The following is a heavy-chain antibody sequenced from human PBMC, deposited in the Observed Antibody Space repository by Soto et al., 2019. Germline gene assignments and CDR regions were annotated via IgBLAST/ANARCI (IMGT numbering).Heavy chain of an antibody. Sequence: QVQLVESGGGEVQPGKSLRLSCVGSGFTFSTYGIHWIRQAPGKGLEWVALITDDGGNTYYADSVRGRFTVSRDNSKNTLYLQVHSLRYEDTAVYYCARVIFGNAVDVWGPGATVIVSS. J-gene: IGHJ6*02. CDR3: ARVIFGNAVDV. V-gene: IGHV3-30-3*01. CDR1: GFTFSTYG. D-gene: IGHD2-15*01. CDR2: ITDDGGNT.